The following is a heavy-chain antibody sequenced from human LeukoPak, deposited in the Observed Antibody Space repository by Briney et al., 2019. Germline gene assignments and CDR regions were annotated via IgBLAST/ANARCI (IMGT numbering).Heavy chain of an antibody. CDR3: ATTNVLLWFGELSKTAYFDY. CDR2: INHSGST. D-gene: IGHD3-10*01. J-gene: IGHJ4*02. CDR1: GGSISSSSYY. Sequence: PSETLSLTCTVSGGSISSSSYYWGWIRQPPGKGLEWIGEINHSGSTNYNPSLKSRVTISVDTSKNQFSLKLSSVTAADTAVYYCATTNVLLWFGELSKTAYFDYWGQGTLVTVSS. V-gene: IGHV4-39*07.